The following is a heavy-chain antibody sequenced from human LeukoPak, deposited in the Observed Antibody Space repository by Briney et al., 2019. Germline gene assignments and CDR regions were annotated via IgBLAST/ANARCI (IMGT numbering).Heavy chain of an antibody. Sequence: SETLSLTCTVSGGSISSYYWSWIRRPPGKGLEWIGYIYYSGSTNYNPSLKSRVTISVDTSKNQFSLKLSSVTAADTAVYYCAREGYYYDSSGYYSKGFDPWGQGTLVTVSS. CDR3: AREGYYYDSSGYYSKGFDP. D-gene: IGHD3-22*01. J-gene: IGHJ5*02. V-gene: IGHV4-59*01. CDR1: GGSISSYY. CDR2: IYYSGST.